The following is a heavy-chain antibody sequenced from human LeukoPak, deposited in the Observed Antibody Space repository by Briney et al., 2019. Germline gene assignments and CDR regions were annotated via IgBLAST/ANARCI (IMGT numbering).Heavy chain of an antibody. Sequence: PGGTLRLSCAASGFTFSNYGLSWVRQAPGKGLQWVSYISSSGSTKYYADSVKGRFTISRDNAKNSLYLQMNSLRAEDTAVYYCARESTVAAYFDYWGQGTLVTVSS. J-gene: IGHJ4*02. CDR2: ISSSGSTK. D-gene: IGHD6-19*01. CDR3: ARESTVAAYFDY. V-gene: IGHV3-48*04. CDR1: GFTFSNYG.